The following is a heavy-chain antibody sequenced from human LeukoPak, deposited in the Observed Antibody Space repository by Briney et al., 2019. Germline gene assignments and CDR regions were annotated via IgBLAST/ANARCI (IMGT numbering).Heavy chain of an antibody. CDR1: GFTFSSYS. CDR2: IAGSTI. V-gene: IGHV3-48*02. CDR3: ARDRDSSFDY. Sequence: GGSLRLSCAASGFTFSSYSMNWVRQAPGKGLQWVSYIAGSTIYYADSVKGRFTISRDDARNSLYLQMNSLRDDDTAVYYCARDRDSSFDYWGQGTLVTVSS. J-gene: IGHJ4*02. D-gene: IGHD6-6*01.